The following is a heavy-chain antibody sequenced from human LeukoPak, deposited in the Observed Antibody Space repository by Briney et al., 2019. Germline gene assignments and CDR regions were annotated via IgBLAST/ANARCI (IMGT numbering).Heavy chain of an antibody. CDR3: ARGHYDILTGNYKWTPDS. D-gene: IGHD3-9*01. Sequence: GGSLRLPCAASGFTFSSYKMNWVRQAPGRGLEWVSSIHSGGSDIYYADSVKGRFTVSRDNDKNSLFLQLSSLRAEDTALYYCARGHYDILTGNYKWTPDSWGQGTLVTVSS. V-gene: IGHV3-21*06. CDR1: GFTFSSYK. J-gene: IGHJ4*02. CDR2: IHSGGSDI.